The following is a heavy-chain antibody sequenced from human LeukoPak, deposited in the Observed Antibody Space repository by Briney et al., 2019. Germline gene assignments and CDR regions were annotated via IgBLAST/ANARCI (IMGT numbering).Heavy chain of an antibody. CDR1: GFTFSSYS. CDR2: VSSSSSYI. J-gene: IGHJ6*02. Sequence: TGGSLRLSCAASGFTFSSYSMNWVRQAPGKGLEWVSSVSSSSSYIYYADSVKGRFTISRDNSKNTLYLQMNSLRAEDTAVYYCAKDQGVVAATDDYYYYGMDVWGQGTTVTVSS. D-gene: IGHD2-15*01. CDR3: AKDQGVVAATDDYYYYGMDV. V-gene: IGHV3-21*01.